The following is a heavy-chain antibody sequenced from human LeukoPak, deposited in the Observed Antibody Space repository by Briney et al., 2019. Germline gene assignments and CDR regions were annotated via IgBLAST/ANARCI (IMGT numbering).Heavy chain of an antibody. CDR1: GFTFSNYA. V-gene: IGHV3-30*02. CDR2: IRYDGNNK. D-gene: IGHD3-22*01. CDR3: AKDLRGDYSGGLDY. J-gene: IGHJ4*02. Sequence: QSGGSLRLSCAASGFTFSNYALHWVRQAPGKGLEWMAFIRYDGNNKYYADSVKGRFTISRDNSKNTLYLQMNSLRAEDTALYYCAKDLRGDYSGGLDYWGQGTLVTVSS.